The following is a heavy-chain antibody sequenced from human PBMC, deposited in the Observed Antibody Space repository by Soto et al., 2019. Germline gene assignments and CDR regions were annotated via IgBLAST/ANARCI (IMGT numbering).Heavy chain of an antibody. CDR1: GYTFSSYG. V-gene: IGHV1-18*01. Sequence: VQLVQSGNVVQKPGSSVKVSCKTSGYTFSSYGIIWVRQAPGQGLGWMGWISGYNGNADYAQRFRGRVTMTTDTAATIVFISLRDLRSGGTALYFCATDGWLGDLLYWGQGSLVTVS. J-gene: IGHJ4*02. D-gene: IGHD3-10*01. CDR2: ISGYNGNA. CDR3: ATDGWLGDLLY.